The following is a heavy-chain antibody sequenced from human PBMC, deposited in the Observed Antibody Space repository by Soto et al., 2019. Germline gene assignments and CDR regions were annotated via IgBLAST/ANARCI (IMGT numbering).Heavy chain of an antibody. Sequence: PSETMSLTCPVAGGSISSYYWSWIRQPPGKGLEWIGYIYYSGSTNYNPSLKSRVTISVDTSKNQFSLKLSSVTAADTAVYYCARGRSSSYIDYWGQGTLVTVSS. D-gene: IGHD6-6*01. J-gene: IGHJ4*02. V-gene: IGHV4-59*01. CDR2: IYYSGST. CDR3: ARGRSSSYIDY. CDR1: GGSISSYY.